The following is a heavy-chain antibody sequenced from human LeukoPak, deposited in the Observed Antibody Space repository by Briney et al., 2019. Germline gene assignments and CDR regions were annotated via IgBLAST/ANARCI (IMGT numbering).Heavy chain of an antibody. CDR3: ARDSKNSSSWYHFQH. Sequence: SETLSLTCTVSGGSISTYYWSWVRQPAGKGLEWIGRIFTSGITNYNPSLKSRVTVSVDTSKNQFSLKLNSVTAADTAVYYCARDSKNSSSWYHFQHWGQGTLVTVSS. J-gene: IGHJ1*01. D-gene: IGHD6-13*01. V-gene: IGHV4-4*07. CDR2: IFTSGIT. CDR1: GGSISTYY.